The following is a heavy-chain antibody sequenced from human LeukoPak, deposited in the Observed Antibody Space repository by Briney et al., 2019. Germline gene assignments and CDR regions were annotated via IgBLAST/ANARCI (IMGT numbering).Heavy chain of an antibody. CDR1: GLTFCNYG. J-gene: IGHJ4*02. CDR2: IGGGGYTT. CDR3: AEVESSYCRI. V-gene: IGHV3-23*01. D-gene: IGHD3-10*01. Sequence: GGSLRLSCVASGLTFCNYGMNWVRQAPGKGLEWVSSIGGGGYTTYYADSVSGRFTISRDNSKNSMYLQMSSLRAEDTAIYYCAEVESSYCRIWGQGTLVTVSS.